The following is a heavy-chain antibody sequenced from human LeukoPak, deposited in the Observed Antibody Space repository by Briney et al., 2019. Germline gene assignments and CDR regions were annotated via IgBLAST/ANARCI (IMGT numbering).Heavy chain of an antibody. CDR1: GFTFSSYA. Sequence: GGSLRLSCAASGFTFSSYAMSWVRQAPGKGPEWVSAISGSGGSTYYADSVKGRFTISRDNSKNTLYLQMNSLRAEDTAVYYCAKSPFPQGSWYYFDYWGQGTLVTVSS. CDR2: ISGSGGST. J-gene: IGHJ4*02. CDR3: AKSPFPQGSWYYFDY. D-gene: IGHD6-13*01. V-gene: IGHV3-23*01.